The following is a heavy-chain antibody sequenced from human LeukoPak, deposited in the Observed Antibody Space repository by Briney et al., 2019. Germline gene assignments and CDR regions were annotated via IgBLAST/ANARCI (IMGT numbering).Heavy chain of an antibody. D-gene: IGHD6-13*01. V-gene: IGHV3-30*03. J-gene: IGHJ4*02. CDR3: ARDWIAAAVEYYFDY. CDR1: GFTFSSYG. Sequence: GGSLRLSCAASGFTFSSYGMHWVRQAPGKGLEWVAVISYDGSNKYYADSVKGRFTISRDNSKNTLYLQMNSLRAEDTAVYYCARDWIAAAVEYYFDYWGQGTLVTVSS. CDR2: ISYDGSNK.